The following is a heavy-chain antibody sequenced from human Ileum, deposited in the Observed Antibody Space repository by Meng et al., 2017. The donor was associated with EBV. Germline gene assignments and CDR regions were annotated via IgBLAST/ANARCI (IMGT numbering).Heavy chain of an antibody. Sequence: VHLQGSGPGLVKPSETLSLSCSVSGGSIGSYYWSWIRQPPGKGLEWIGFIYYTGSTNYNPSLGSRVTISFDPAKTQFSLNLISVTAADTAVYYCARGDDSNGYGDSWGQGTLVTVSS. J-gene: IGHJ4*02. D-gene: IGHD3-22*01. CDR3: ARGDDSNGYGDS. V-gene: IGHV4-59*01. CDR1: GGSIGSYY. CDR2: IYYTGST.